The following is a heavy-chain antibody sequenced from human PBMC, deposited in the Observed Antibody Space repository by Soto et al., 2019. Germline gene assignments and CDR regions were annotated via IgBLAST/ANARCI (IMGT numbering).Heavy chain of an antibody. CDR2: IIPILGIA. CDR3: ARDKDSSDSTRPRWGFDP. Sequence: QVQLVQSGAEVKKPGSSVKVSCKASGGTFSSYTISWVRQAPGQGLEWMGRIIPILGIANYAQKFQGRVTISADKSTSTAYMELSSLRSEDTAVYYCARDKDSSDSTRPRWGFDPWGQGTLVTVSS. V-gene: IGHV1-69*08. CDR1: GGTFSSYT. D-gene: IGHD3-22*01. J-gene: IGHJ5*02.